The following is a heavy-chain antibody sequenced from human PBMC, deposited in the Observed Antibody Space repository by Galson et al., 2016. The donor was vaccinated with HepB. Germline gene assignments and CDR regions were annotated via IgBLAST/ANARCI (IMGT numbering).Heavy chain of an antibody. Sequence: SLRLSCATSGFTFTKFYFSWVRQAPGKGLEWISYIGNGPSATFFADSVQGRFSISRDNARNSVSLQMSTLRAEDTAVYYCARTDPSSLLVGGVFFDYWGQGSLVTASS. V-gene: IGHV3-11*01. CDR1: GFTFTKFY. CDR2: IGNGPSAT. CDR3: ARTDPSSLLVGGVFFDY. J-gene: IGHJ4*02. D-gene: IGHD3-16*01.